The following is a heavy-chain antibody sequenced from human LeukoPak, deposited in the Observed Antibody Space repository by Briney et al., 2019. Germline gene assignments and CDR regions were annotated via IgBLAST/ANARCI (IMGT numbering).Heavy chain of an antibody. J-gene: IGHJ4*02. D-gene: IGHD6-13*01. CDR1: GGSISSSNW. CDR3: ARVGYSSSWYNRFKYYFDY. Sequence: PSETLSLTCAVSGGSISSSNWWSWVRQPSGKGLEWIGEIYHSGSTNYNPSLKSRVTISVDKSKNQFSLKLSSVTAADTAVYYCARVGYSSSWYNRFKYYFDYWGQGTLVTVSS. V-gene: IGHV4-4*02. CDR2: IYHSGST.